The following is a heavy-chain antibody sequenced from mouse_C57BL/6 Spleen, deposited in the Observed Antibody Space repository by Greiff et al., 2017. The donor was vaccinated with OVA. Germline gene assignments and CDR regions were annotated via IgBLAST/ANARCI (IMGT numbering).Heavy chain of an antibody. Sequence: QVQLQQSGAELVKPGASVKMSCKASGYTFTSYWITWVKQRPGQRLEWIGDIYPGSGSTNYNEKFKSKATLTVDTSSSTAYMQLSSLTSEDSAVYYCARGSGAMDYWGQGTSVTVSS. CDR3: ARGSGAMDY. CDR2: IYPGSGST. V-gene: IGHV1-55*01. CDR1: GYTFTSYW. J-gene: IGHJ4*01. D-gene: IGHD3-1*01.